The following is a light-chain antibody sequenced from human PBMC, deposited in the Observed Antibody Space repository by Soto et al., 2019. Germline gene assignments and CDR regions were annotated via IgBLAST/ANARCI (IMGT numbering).Light chain of an antibody. CDR1: SSDVGGYNY. J-gene: IGLJ1*01. V-gene: IGLV2-14*01. CDR2: DVS. Sequence: QSVLTQPASVSGSPGQSITISCTGTSSDVGGYNYVSLYQQHPGKAPKLMIYDVSNRPSGVSNRFSGSKSGNTASLTISGLQAEDEADYYCISYTSSSAPYVFGTGTKVTVL. CDR3: ISYTSSSAPYV.